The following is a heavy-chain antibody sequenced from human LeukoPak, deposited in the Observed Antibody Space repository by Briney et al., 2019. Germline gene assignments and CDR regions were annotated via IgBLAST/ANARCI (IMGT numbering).Heavy chain of an antibody. Sequence: SETLSLTCTVSGGSISSYDWSWIRKPTGKGLEWIGRIYTSGSTNYNPSLKSRVTMSVDTSKNQFSLKLSSVTAADTAVYYCAREELLWFGELPAGWFDPWGQGTLVTVSP. V-gene: IGHV4-4*07. CDR1: GGSISSYD. D-gene: IGHD3-10*01. CDR2: IYTSGST. CDR3: AREELLWFGELPAGWFDP. J-gene: IGHJ5*02.